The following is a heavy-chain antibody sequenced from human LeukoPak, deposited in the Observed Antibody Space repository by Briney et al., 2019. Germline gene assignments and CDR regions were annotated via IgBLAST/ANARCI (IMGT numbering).Heavy chain of an antibody. V-gene: IGHV3-7*04. CDR3: ARGSGDY. CDR2: INPDGSDK. J-gene: IGHJ4*02. Sequence: PGGSLRLSCAASGLTFSGYWMNWVRQAPGKGLEWVANINPDGSDKYYVDSVKGRFTISRDNAKKSLYLQMTSLRAEDTAVYYCARGSGDYSGQGTLVTVSS. CDR1: GLTFSGYW.